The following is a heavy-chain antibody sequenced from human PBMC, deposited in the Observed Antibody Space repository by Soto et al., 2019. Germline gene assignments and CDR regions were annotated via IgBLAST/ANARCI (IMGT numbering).Heavy chain of an antibody. Sequence: LKISCKGSGYSFAGYWITWVRQKPGKGLEWMGRIDPSDSQTYYSPSFRGHATISATKSITTVFLQWSSLRASDTAMYYCARQIYDSDTGPNSQYYFDSWGQGTPVTVSS. CDR2: IDPSDSQT. V-gene: IGHV5-10-1*01. CDR3: ARQIYDSDTGPNSQYYFDS. CDR1: GYSFAGYW. D-gene: IGHD3-22*01. J-gene: IGHJ4*02.